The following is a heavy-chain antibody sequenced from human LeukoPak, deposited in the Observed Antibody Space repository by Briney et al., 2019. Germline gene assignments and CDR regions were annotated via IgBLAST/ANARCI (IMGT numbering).Heavy chain of an antibody. D-gene: IGHD3-9*01. V-gene: IGHV4-59*01. CDR2: IYYSGST. CDR3: ARAVRYYDILTGYRNWLDP. CDR1: GGSISSYY. J-gene: IGHJ5*02. Sequence: PSETLSLTCTVSGGSISSYYWSWIRQPPGKGLEWIGYIYYSGSTNYNPSLKSRVTISVDTPKNQFSLKLSSVTAADTAVYYCARAVRYYDILTGYRNWLDPWGQGTLVTVSS.